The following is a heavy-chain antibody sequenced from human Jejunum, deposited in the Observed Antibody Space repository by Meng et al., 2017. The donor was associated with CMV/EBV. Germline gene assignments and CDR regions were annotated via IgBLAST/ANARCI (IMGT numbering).Heavy chain of an antibody. V-gene: IGHV2-5*02. CDR3: ALFTRSWFDP. Sequence: QITLKESGTTLVKPTQTLTLTCTFSGFSLSTGEVGVGWIRQPPGKALEWLAVIYWDDDKRYSPSLKSRLTITKDTSKNQVVLTLTNMDPVDTATYYCALFTRSWFDPWGQGTLVTVSS. D-gene: IGHD2-2*01. CDR1: GFSLSTGEVG. J-gene: IGHJ5*02. CDR2: IYWDDDK.